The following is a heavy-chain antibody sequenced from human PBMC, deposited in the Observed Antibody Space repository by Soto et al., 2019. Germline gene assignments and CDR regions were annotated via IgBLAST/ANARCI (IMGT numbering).Heavy chain of an antibody. CDR3: ARRGSGSYYDC. Sequence: EVQLLGSGGGLVQPGGSLRLSCAASGFTFSSYAMRWVRQAPGKGLEWVSAISGSGDSTYYADSVKGRFTISRDNSKNTLYLQMNSLRAEDTAIYYCARRGSGSYYDCWGQGTLVTVSS. J-gene: IGHJ4*02. CDR2: ISGSGDST. D-gene: IGHD1-26*01. CDR1: GFTFSSYA. V-gene: IGHV3-23*01.